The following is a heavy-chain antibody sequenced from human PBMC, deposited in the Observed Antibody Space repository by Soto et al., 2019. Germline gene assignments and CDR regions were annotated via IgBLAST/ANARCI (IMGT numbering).Heavy chain of an antibody. J-gene: IGHJ4*02. CDR3: PNVGDTSLPPLPVDY. Sequence: EVQLLESGGGLVQPGGSLRLSCAASGFTFSSYAMNWVRQAPGKGLEWVSTIIGSGDNTYYADYVKGRFTISRDNSKNTMYLQMTSLRAEDTALYYCPNVGDTSLPPLPVDYWGQGTQVTVSS. CDR1: GFTFSSYA. V-gene: IGHV3-23*01. CDR2: IIGSGDNT. D-gene: IGHD2-15*01.